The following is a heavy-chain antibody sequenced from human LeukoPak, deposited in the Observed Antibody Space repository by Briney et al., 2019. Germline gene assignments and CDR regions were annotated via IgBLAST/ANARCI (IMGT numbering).Heavy chain of an antibody. Sequence: GRSLRLSCTAYGFIFGDYALSWVRQAPGKGLEWVGLIRSTAYGATTAYAASVEGRFTISRDDSKSIAYLQMYSLKTEDTAVYYCTRLGITYYYGSSGYYPGAFDIWGQGTVVTVSS. CDR2: IRSTAYGATT. CDR3: TRLGITYYYGSSGYYPGAFDI. V-gene: IGHV3-49*04. J-gene: IGHJ3*02. D-gene: IGHD3-22*01. CDR1: GFIFGDYA.